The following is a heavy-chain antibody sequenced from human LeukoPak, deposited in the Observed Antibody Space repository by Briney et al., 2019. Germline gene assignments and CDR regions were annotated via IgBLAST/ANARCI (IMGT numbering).Heavy chain of an antibody. CDR1: GGSISSYY. J-gene: IGHJ4*02. CDR2: IYSTGST. Sequence: PSETLSLTCTVSGGSISSYYWSWIRQPAGKGLEWIGRIYSTGSTNYNPSLKSRVTMSVDTSKNQFSLRLRSVTAADTAVYYCASQTASAGTAGFDFWGQGALVTVSS. CDR3: ASQTASAGTAGFDF. V-gene: IGHV4-4*07. D-gene: IGHD6-13*01.